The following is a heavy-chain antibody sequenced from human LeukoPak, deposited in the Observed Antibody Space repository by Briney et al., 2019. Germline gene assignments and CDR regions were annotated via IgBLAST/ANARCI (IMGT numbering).Heavy chain of an antibody. CDR3: ARDILRFDY. CDR2: IYYSGST. Sequence: SETLSLTCTVSGGSISSYYWSWIRQPPGKGLGWIGYIYYSGSTNYNPSLKSRVTISVDTSKNQFSLKLSSVTAADTAVYYCARDILRFDYWGQGTLVTVSS. CDR1: GGSISSYY. V-gene: IGHV4-59*01. J-gene: IGHJ4*02.